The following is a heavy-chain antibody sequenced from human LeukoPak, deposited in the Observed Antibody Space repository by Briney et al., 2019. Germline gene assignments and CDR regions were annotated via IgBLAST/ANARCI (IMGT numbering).Heavy chain of an antibody. CDR3: ARGGLDIVVVPAASSYYYYMDV. D-gene: IGHD2-2*03. Sequence: ASVKVSCKASGYTFTGYYLHWVRQAPGQGLEWMEWINPNSGGTNYAQKFQGRVTMTRDTSISTAYMELSRLRSDDTAVYYCARGGLDIVVVPAASSYYYYMDVWGKGTTVTVSS. V-gene: IGHV1-2*02. CDR2: INPNSGGT. CDR1: GYTFTGYY. J-gene: IGHJ6*03.